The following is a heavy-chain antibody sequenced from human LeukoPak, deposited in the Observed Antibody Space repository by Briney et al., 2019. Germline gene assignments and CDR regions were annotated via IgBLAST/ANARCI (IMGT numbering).Heavy chain of an antibody. Sequence: PSEALSLTCTVSGGSIGSYSWSWIRQPPGKGLEWIGLVYDGGSTYYNPSLKSRVTISLDTSKNQVSLNLNSVTSPDTAVYYCARSGPRRDGYNFDCWGQGTLVTVSS. CDR3: ARSGPRRDGYNFDC. CDR2: VYDGGST. J-gene: IGHJ4*02. D-gene: IGHD5-24*01. V-gene: IGHV4-59*01. CDR1: GGSIGSYS.